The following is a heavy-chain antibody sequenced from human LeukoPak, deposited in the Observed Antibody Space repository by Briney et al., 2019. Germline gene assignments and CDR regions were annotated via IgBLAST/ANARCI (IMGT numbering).Heavy chain of an antibody. CDR2: IKHSGST. CDR1: GGSFSGYY. V-gene: IGHV4-34*01. CDR3: ARVLPTSGELSAYFDY. D-gene: IGHD3-16*02. Sequence: MPSETLSLTCAVYGGSFSGYYWSWIRQPPGKGLEWIGEIKHSGSTNYNPSLKSRVTISVDTSKNQFSLKLSSVTAADTAVYYCARVLPTSGELSAYFDYWGQGTLVTVFS. J-gene: IGHJ4*02.